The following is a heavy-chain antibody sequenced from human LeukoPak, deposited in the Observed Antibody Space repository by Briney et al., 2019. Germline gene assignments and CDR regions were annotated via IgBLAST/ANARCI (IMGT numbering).Heavy chain of an antibody. Sequence: SETLSLTCTVSGGSISSGGYYWSWIRQHPGKGLEWIGYIYYSGSTYYNPSLKSRVTISVDTSKNQFSLNLNSVTAADTAVYYCARGGAARLHFQNWGQGTLVTVSS. J-gene: IGHJ1*01. CDR3: ARGGAARLHFQN. CDR2: IYYSGST. CDR1: GGSISSGGYY. V-gene: IGHV4-31*03. D-gene: IGHD6-6*01.